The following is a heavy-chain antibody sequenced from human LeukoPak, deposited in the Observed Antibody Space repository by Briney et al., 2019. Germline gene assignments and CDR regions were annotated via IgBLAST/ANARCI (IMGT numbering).Heavy chain of an antibody. CDR3: AKVGRGYGKGYFDY. CDR1: GFTFDDYA. V-gene: IGHV3-43*01. Sequence: GGSLRLSCAASGFTFDDYAMHWVRQAPGKGLEWVSLISWDGGSTYYADSVKGRFTISRDNSKNSLYLQMNSLRTEDTALYYCAKVGRGYGKGYFDYWGQGTLVTVSS. D-gene: IGHD5-18*01. CDR2: ISWDGGST. J-gene: IGHJ4*02.